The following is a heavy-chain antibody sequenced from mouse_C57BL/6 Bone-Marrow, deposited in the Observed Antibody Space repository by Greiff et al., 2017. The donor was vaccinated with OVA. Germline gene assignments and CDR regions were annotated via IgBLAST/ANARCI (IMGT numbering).Heavy chain of an antibody. Sequence: EVRLQQSGAELVRPGASVKLSCTASGFNIKDDYMHWVKQRPEQGLEWIGWIDPENGDTEYASKFQGKATITADTSSNTAYLQLSSLTSEDTAVYYCTWDYYGSTFAYWGQGTLVTVSA. CDR1: GFNIKDDY. CDR3: TWDYYGSTFAY. J-gene: IGHJ3*01. V-gene: IGHV14-4*01. CDR2: IDPENGDT. D-gene: IGHD1-1*01.